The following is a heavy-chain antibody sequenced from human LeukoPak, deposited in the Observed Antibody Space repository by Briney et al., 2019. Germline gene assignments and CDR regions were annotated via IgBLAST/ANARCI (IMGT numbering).Heavy chain of an antibody. V-gene: IGHV3-48*03. CDR1: GFTFSSYE. CDR3: ARGYSSSWYSYYYYMDV. CDR2: ISSSGSTI. Sequence: GGSLRLSCAASGFTFSSYEMNWVRQAPGKGLGWVSYISSSGSTIYYADSVKGRFTISRDNAKNSLYLQMNSLRAEDTAVYYCARGYSSSWYSYYYYMDVWGKGTTVTISS. D-gene: IGHD6-13*01. J-gene: IGHJ6*03.